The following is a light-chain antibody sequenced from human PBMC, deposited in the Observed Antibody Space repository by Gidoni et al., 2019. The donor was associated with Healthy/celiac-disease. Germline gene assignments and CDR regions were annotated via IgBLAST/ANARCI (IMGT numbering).Light chain of an antibody. CDR2: DVS. Sequence: QSALPQPASVSGSPGPAITRSCPGTSRDVGGYNYVSWYLQHPGKAPTLMMYDVSNRPSGVSNRFSGSKSGNTASLTISGLQAEDEADYYCSSYTSISTLVFGGGTNLTVL. CDR3: SSYTSISTLV. V-gene: IGLV2-14*01. J-gene: IGLJ2*01. CDR1: SRDVGGYNY.